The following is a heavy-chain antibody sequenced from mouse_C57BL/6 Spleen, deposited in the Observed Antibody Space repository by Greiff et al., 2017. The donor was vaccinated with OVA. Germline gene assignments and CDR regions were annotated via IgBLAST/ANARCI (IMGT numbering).Heavy chain of an antibody. V-gene: IGHV1-15*01. D-gene: IGHD3-1*01. CDR2: IDPETGGT. CDR3: TRSGLGAY. J-gene: IGHJ3*01. CDR1: GYTFTDYE. Sequence: VKLQESGAELVRPGASVTLSCKASGYTFTDYEMHWVKQTPVHGLEWIGAIDPETGGTAYNQKFKGKAILTADKSSSTAYMELRSLTSEDSAVYYCTRSGLGAYWGQGTLVTVSA.